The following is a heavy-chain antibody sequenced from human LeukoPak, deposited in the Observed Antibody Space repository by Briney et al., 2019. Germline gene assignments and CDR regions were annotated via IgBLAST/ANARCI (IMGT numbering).Heavy chain of an antibody. J-gene: IGHJ4*02. CDR2: LSGSGVST. CDR3: AKHYSGSSTASFDS. CDR1: GFSFSYYA. V-gene: IGHV3-23*01. Sequence: GGSLRLSCAASGFSFSYYAMNWVHQAPGEGLEWVSGLSGSGVSTYYADSVKGRFTISRDSSKNTLYLQLNDLRAEDTAVYYCAKHYSGSSTASFDSWGQGTLVTVSS. D-gene: IGHD1-26*01.